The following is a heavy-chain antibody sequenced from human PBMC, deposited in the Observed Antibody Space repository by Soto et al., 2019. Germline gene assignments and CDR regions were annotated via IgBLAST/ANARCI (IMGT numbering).Heavy chain of an antibody. Sequence: QVQLVQSGAEVKKPGSSVKVSCKASGGTFGSYTISWVRQAPGQGLEWMGRIIPILGIANYAQKFQGRVTITADKSTSTAYMELSSLRSEDTAVYYCARSRYGDYSTYFGYWGQGTLVTVSS. V-gene: IGHV1-69*02. J-gene: IGHJ4*02. CDR2: IIPILGIA. CDR1: GGTFGSYT. CDR3: ARSRYGDYSTYFGY. D-gene: IGHD4-17*01.